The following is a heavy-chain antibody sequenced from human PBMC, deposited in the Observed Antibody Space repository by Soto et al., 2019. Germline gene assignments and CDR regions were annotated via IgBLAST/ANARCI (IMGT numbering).Heavy chain of an antibody. D-gene: IGHD1-7*01. CDR2: IDSSGHA. CDR1: GGSVSGSSHY. V-gene: IGHV4-61*01. Sequence: QVQLQESGPGLVKPSETLSLTCSVSGGSVSGSSHYWNWIRQTPGKGLEWIGYIDSSGHANYSPPPKSRVTISVDTSKTQFSLKLSSVTAADTALYYCARGGTSTRRAVAGYFHYWGQGTQVIVSS. CDR3: ARGGTSTRRAVAGYFHY. J-gene: IGHJ1*01.